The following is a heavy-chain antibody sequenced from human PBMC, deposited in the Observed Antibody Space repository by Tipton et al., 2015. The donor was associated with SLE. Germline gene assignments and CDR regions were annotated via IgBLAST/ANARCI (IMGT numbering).Heavy chain of an antibody. CDR2: MSYSGSSQ. CDR3: AREEYQLLGGTIDY. D-gene: IGHD2-2*01. CDR1: GFTFSNFF. Sequence: SLRLSCAASGFTFSNFFMHWVRQAPGKEPQWVALMSYSGSSQYYADSVKGRFTISRDNSKNTLYLQMNSLRAEDTTVYYCAREEYQLLGGTIDYWGQGTLVTVSS. J-gene: IGHJ4*02. V-gene: IGHV3-30*14.